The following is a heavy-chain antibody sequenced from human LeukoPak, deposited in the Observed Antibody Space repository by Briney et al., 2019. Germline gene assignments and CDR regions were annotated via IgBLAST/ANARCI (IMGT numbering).Heavy chain of an antibody. CDR3: AKTGDWSGYYWSVGDAFDI. Sequence: KPGGSLRLSCAASGFTFSSNSMNWVRQAPGKGLEWVSSISSSSSYIYYRDSVKGRFTISRDNSKNSLYLQMNSLRAEDTAVYYCAKTGDWSGYYWSVGDAFDIWGQGTMVTVSS. J-gene: IGHJ3*02. CDR2: ISSSSSYI. V-gene: IGHV3-21*01. D-gene: IGHD3-3*01. CDR1: GFTFSSNS.